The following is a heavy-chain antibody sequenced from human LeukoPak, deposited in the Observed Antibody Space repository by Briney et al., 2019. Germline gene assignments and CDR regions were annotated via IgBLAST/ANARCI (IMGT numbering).Heavy chain of an antibody. CDR2: IYTSGST. J-gene: IGHJ4*02. Sequence: KPSETLSLTCTVSGGSISSYYWSWIRQPPGKGLEWIGYIYTSGSTNYNPSLKSRVTISVDTSKNQFSLKLSSVTAADTAVYYCARQRTYYYDSRQRLYYFDYWGQGTLVTVSS. CDR3: ARQRTYYYDSRQRLYYFDY. V-gene: IGHV4-4*09. D-gene: IGHD3-22*01. CDR1: GGSISSYY.